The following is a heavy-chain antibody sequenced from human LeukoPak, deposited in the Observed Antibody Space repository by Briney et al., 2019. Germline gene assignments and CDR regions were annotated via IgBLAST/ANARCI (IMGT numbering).Heavy chain of an antibody. D-gene: IGHD2-15*01. CDR3: ARQRWYDS. CDR1: GFTFSTYS. CDR2: IYAGDSST. Sequence: PGESLKISCKGSGFTFSTYSFAWVRQMPGKGLEWMGVIYAGDSSTRYSPSFQGQVTISVDKSISTVYLQWSSLKASDSAIYYCARQRWYDSWGQGTLVTVSS. J-gene: IGHJ5*02. V-gene: IGHV5-51*01.